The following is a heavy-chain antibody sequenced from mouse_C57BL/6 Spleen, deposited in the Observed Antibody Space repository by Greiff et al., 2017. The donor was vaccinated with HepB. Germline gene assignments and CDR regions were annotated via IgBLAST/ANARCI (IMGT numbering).Heavy chain of an antibody. CDR3: ARDGGYGSSHWYFDV. J-gene: IGHJ1*03. Sequence: EVQRVESEGGLVQPGSSMKLSCTASGFTFSDYYMAWVRQVPEKGLEWVANINYDGSSTYYLDSLKSRFIISRDNAKNILYLQMSSLKSEDTATYYCARDGGYGSSHWYFDVWGTGTTVTVSS. CDR2: INYDGSST. CDR1: GFTFSDYY. V-gene: IGHV5-16*01. D-gene: IGHD1-1*01.